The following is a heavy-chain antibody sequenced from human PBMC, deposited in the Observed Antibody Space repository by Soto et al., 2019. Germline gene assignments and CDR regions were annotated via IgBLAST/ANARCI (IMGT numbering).Heavy chain of an antibody. CDR3: ASRSSGWYFDY. V-gene: IGHV3-23*01. CDR1: GFTFSSYA. CDR2: ISGSGGST. J-gene: IGHJ4*02. Sequence: EVQLLESGGGLVQPGGSLRLSCAASGFTFSSYAMNWVRQAPGKGLEWVSVISGSGGSTYYADSVKGRFTISRDNSTNTRYLQMNSLRAEDTAVYYCASRSSGWYFDYWGQGTLVTVSS. D-gene: IGHD6-19*01.